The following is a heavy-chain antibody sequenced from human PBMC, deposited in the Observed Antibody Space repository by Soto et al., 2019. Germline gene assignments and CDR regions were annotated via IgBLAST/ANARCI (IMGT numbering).Heavy chain of an antibody. J-gene: IGHJ4*02. CDR2: VYYSGST. D-gene: IGHD4-17*01. CDR1: GGSVSSSSYY. CDR3: AGGLGYGDYGTDFDY. V-gene: IGHV4-39*07. Sequence: SETLSLTCTVSGGSVSSSSYYWGWVRQPPGKGLEWIGSVYYSGSTYYNPSLESRVTISVDTSKNQFSLKLSSVTAADTAVYYCAGGLGYGDYGTDFDYWGQGTLVTVSS.